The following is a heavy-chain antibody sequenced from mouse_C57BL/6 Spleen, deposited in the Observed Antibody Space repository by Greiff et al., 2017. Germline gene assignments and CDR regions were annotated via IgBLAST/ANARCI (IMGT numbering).Heavy chain of an antibody. D-gene: IGHD2-1*01. V-gene: IGHV1-69*01. Sequence: QVQLQQPGAELVMPGASVKLSCKASGYTFTSYWMHWVKQRPGQGLEWIGEIDPSDSYTNYNQKFKGKSTLTVDKSSSTAYMQLSSLTSEDSAVYYCARRYYGNYDYARDYWGQGTSVTVAS. J-gene: IGHJ4*01. CDR2: IDPSDSYT. CDR3: ARRYYGNYDYARDY. CDR1: GYTFTSYW.